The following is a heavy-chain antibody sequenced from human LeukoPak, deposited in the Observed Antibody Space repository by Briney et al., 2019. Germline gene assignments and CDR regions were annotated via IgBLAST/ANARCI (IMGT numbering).Heavy chain of an antibody. CDR3: AKSDNPHYYYYGMDV. CDR2: ISYDGSNK. V-gene: IGHV3-30*18. Sequence: GGSLRLSCAASGFTFSSYGMHWVRQAPGKGLEWVAVISYDGSNKYYADSVKGRFSISRDNSKNTLYLQMNSLRAEDTAVYYCAKSDNPHYYYYGMDVWGQGTTVTVSS. CDR1: GFTFSSYG. D-gene: IGHD1-1*01. J-gene: IGHJ6*02.